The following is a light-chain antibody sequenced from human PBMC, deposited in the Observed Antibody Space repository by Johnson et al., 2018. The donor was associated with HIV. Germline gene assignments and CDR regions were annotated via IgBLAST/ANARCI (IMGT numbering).Light chain of an antibody. V-gene: IGLV1-51*02. CDR1: SSNIGNNY. CDR3: GTWDSSLSVYV. Sequence: QSVLTQPPSVSAAPGQKVTISCSGSSSNIGNNYVSWYQQLPGTAPKFFIYENDKRPSGIPDRFSGSKSGTSATLGITGLQTGDEGDYYCGTWDSSLSVYVFGTGTKVTVL. J-gene: IGLJ1*01. CDR2: END.